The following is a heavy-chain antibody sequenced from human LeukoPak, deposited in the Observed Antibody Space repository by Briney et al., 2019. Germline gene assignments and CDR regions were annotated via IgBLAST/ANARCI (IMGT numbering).Heavy chain of an antibody. CDR2: FDPEDGET. J-gene: IGHJ4*02. CDR3: ATDLNTVTFDY. CDR1: GYTLTELS. V-gene: IGHV1-24*01. Sequence: AASVKVSCKVSGYTLTELSMHWVRQAPGKGLEWVGGFDPEDGETIYAQKFRGRVTMTEDTSTDTAYMELSSLRSEDTAVYYCATDLNTVTFDYWGQGTLVTVSS. D-gene: IGHD4-17*01.